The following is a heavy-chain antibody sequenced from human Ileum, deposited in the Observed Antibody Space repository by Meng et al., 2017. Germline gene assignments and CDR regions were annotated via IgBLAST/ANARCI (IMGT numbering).Heavy chain of an antibody. CDR3: ARDCSGGCCFGP. D-gene: IGHD2-15*01. Sequence: VQMLQSGAEVKYPGSSVTVYCKASGGAFSSSAIGWLRQAPGRGLEWMGGIIPILNASTYAQNFKGRVTLSADMATTTVNMELSSLTSDGTAVYFCARDCSGGCCFGPWGQGTLVTVSS. J-gene: IGHJ5*02. V-gene: IGHV1-69*10. CDR1: GGAFSSSA. CDR2: IIPILNAS.